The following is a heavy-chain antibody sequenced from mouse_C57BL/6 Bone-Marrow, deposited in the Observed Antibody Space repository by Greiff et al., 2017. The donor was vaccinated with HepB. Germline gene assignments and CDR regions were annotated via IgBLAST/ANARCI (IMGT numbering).Heavy chain of an antibody. D-gene: IGHD1-1*01. Sequence: VQLQQSGAELVRPGSSVKLSCKASGYTFTSYWMHWVKQRPIQGLEWIGNIDPSDSETHYNQKFKGKATLTVNKSSSTAYMELRSLTSEDSAVYYCARFLGSSFDYWGQGTTLTVSS. CDR1: GYTFTSYW. CDR2: IDPSDSET. CDR3: ARFLGSSFDY. J-gene: IGHJ2*01. V-gene: IGHV1-52*01.